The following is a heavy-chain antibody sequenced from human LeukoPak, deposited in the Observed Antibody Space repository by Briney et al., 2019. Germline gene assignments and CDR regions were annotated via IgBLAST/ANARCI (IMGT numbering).Heavy chain of an antibody. CDR3: ARDSNGPAF. CDR2: IESDGGRT. Sequence: GGSLRLSCAASGFTFSIYYMHWVRQAPGKGLVWVSHIESDGGRTTYADSVKGRFTISRDYSKNTLYLQMNSLRADDTAVYYCARDSNGPAFWGQGTLVTVSS. D-gene: IGHD6-19*01. J-gene: IGHJ4*02. CDR1: GFTFSIYY. V-gene: IGHV3-74*01.